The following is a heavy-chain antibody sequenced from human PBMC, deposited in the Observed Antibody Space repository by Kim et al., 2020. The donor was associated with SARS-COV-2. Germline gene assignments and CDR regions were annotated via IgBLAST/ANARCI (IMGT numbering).Heavy chain of an antibody. D-gene: IGHD2-21*01. V-gene: IGHV3-74*01. CDR2: INIDGSGRTT. J-gene: IGHJ3*02. CDR1: GFTFSSYW. CDR3: ARDPFGGGDQHGFDI. Sequence: GGSLRLSCAASGFTFSSYWMHWVRQAPGKGLAWVSHINIDGSGRTTNYADSVKGRFTISRDNAKNTLYLQMNSLRVEDTAVYFCARDPFGGGDQHGFDIWRRGQIVTVSS.